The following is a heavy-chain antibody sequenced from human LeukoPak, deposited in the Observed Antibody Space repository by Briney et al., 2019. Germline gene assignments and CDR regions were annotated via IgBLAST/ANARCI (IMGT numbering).Heavy chain of an antibody. CDR1: GGSISSYY. Sequence: SETLSLTCTVSGGSISSYYWSWIRQPPGKGLEWIGYIYYSGSTNYNPSLKSRVTISVDTSKNQFSLKPSSVTAADTAVYYCARGRTTDRGYFDYWGQGTLVTVSS. CDR3: ARGRTTDRGYFDY. J-gene: IGHJ4*02. CDR2: IYYSGST. V-gene: IGHV4-59*01. D-gene: IGHD3-10*01.